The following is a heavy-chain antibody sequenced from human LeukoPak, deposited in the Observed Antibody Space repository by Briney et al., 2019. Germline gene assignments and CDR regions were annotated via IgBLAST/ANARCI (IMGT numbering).Heavy chain of an antibody. D-gene: IGHD5-18*01. CDR3: ARVGIQLCVDY. J-gene: IGHJ4*02. CDR1: GFTFSSYS. CDR2: ISSSSNTI. Sequence: GGSLRFSCAASGFTFSSYSMNWVRQAPGKGLEWVSYISSSSNTIYYADSVKGRFTISRDNAKNSLYLQMNSLRAEDTAVYYCARVGIQLCVDYWGQGTLVTVSS. V-gene: IGHV3-48*01.